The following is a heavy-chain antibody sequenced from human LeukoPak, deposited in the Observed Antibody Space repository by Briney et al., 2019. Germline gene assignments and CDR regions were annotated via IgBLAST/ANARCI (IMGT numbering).Heavy chain of an antibody. V-gene: IGHV1-69*05. CDR1: GGTFSSYA. D-gene: IGHD2-15*01. CDR3: ARGYCSGGSCPSDY. Sequence: ASVKVSCKASGGTFSSYAISWVRQAPGQGLESMGRIIPIFGTANYAQKFQGRVTITTDESTSTAYMELSSLRSEDTAVYYCARGYCSGGSCPSDYWGQGTLVTVSS. J-gene: IGHJ4*02. CDR2: IIPIFGTA.